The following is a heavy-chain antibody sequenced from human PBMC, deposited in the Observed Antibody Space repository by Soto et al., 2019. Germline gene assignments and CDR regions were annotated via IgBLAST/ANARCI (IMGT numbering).Heavy chain of an antibody. V-gene: IGHV4-30-4*01. Sequence: QVQLQESGPGLVKPSQTLSLTCTVSGGSISSGDYYWSWIRQPPGKGLEWIGYIYYSGSTYYNPSLKSRVTISVDTSKNQFSLKLSSVTAADTAVYYCASDGAMVRGVISDYYYGMDVWGQGTTVTVSS. J-gene: IGHJ6*02. CDR2: IYYSGST. CDR1: GGSISSGDYY. CDR3: ASDGAMVRGVISDYYYGMDV. D-gene: IGHD3-10*01.